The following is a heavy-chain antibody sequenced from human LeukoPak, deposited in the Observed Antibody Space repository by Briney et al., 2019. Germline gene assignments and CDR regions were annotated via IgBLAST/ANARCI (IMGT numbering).Heavy chain of an antibody. V-gene: IGHV3-23*01. Sequence: GGSLRLSCAGSGFTFSSYVMSWVRQTPEKGLEWVSTISGSGGSTYYADSVKGRFTISRDNSKNTLYLQMNSLRAEDTAIYYCARDERLLSFLKWGQGTLVTVSS. CDR3: ARDERLLSFLK. CDR2: ISGSGGST. J-gene: IGHJ4*02. D-gene: IGHD3-3*01. CDR1: GFTFSSYV.